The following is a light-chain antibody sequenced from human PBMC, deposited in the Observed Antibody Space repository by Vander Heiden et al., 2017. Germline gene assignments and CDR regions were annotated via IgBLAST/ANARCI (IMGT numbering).Light chain of an antibody. J-gene: IGLJ1*01. CDR1: SLRSYY. V-gene: IGLV3-19*01. Sequence: SSELTQDPAVSVALGQTVRITCKGDSLRSYYASWYQQKPGQAPVLVIYGKNNRPSGIPDRFSGSSSGNTASLTITGAQAEDEADYYCNSRDSSGNLYVFGTGTKVTVL. CDR2: GKN. CDR3: NSRDSSGNLYV.